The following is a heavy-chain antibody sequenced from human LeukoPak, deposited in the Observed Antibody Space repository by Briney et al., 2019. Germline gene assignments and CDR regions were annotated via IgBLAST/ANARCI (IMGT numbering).Heavy chain of an antibody. D-gene: IGHD3-10*01. CDR1: GGSLSSGSYP. V-gene: IGHV4-61*01. CDR2: MYYSGSA. Sequence: SETLSLTCTVSGGSLSSGSYPWSWIRQPPGKGLEWIECMYYSGSANYNPSLKGRVTMSVDTSKNQFSLKLTSVAAADTAVYYCARDASGSYFHYWGQGTLVTVSS. CDR3: ARDASGSYFHY. J-gene: IGHJ4*02.